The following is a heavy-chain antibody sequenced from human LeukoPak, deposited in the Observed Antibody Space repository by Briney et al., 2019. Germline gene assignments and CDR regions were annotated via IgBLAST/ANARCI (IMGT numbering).Heavy chain of an antibody. J-gene: IGHJ6*02. CDR2: IRFDGNDE. V-gene: IGHV3-30*02. D-gene: IGHD2-15*01. CDR1: GFTFSTYG. CDR3: TGGGGYCSSGRCYGYYSMDV. Sequence: PGGSLRLSCAASGFTFSTYGMHWVRQAPGKVLEWVAYIRFDGNDERYSDSVGGRFTISRDNSKNTLYLQMDRLRVEDTAVFYCTGGGGYCSSGRCYGYYSMDVWGQGTTVTVSS.